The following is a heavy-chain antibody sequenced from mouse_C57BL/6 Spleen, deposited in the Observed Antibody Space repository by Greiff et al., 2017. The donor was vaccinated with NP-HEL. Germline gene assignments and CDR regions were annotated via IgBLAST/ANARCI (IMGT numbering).Heavy chain of an antibody. CDR1: GYTFTSYW. D-gene: IGHD5-5*01. CDR2: INPSNGGT. V-gene: IGHV1-53*01. Sequence: QVQLKQSGTELVKPGASVKLSCKASGYTFTSYWMHWVKQRPGQGLEWIGNINPSNGGTNYNEKFKSKATLTVDKSSSTAYMQLSSLTSEDSAVYYCARSRTNYVAWFAYWGQGTLVTVSA. CDR3: ARSRTNYVAWFAY. J-gene: IGHJ3*01.